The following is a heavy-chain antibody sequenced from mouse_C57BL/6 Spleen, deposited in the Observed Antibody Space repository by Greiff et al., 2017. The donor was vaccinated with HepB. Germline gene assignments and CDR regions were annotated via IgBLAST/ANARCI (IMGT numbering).Heavy chain of an antibody. J-gene: IGHJ3*01. CDR3: AGSSCYYSSSSAWFAY. Sequence: EVQLQQSVAELVRPGASVKLSCTASGFNIKNTYMHWVKQRPEQGLEWIGRIDPANGNTKYAPKFQGKATITADTSSNTAYLQLSSLTSEDTAIYCCAGSSCYYSSSSAWFAYWGQGTLVTVSA. CDR2: IDPANGNT. D-gene: IGHD1-1*01. CDR1: GFNIKNTY. V-gene: IGHV14-3*01.